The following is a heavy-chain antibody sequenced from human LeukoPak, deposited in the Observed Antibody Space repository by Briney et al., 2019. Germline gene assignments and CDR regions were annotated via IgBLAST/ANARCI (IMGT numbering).Heavy chain of an antibody. Sequence: SETLSLTCTVSGGSISSGDYYWSWIRQPPGKGLEWIGYIYYSGSTNYNPSLKSRVTISVDTSKNQFSLKLTSVTAADTAVYYCARTPRGSYPFDYWGQGTLVTVSS. D-gene: IGHD1-26*01. CDR2: IYYSGST. CDR3: ARTPRGSYPFDY. V-gene: IGHV4-30-4*08. J-gene: IGHJ4*02. CDR1: GGSISSGDYY.